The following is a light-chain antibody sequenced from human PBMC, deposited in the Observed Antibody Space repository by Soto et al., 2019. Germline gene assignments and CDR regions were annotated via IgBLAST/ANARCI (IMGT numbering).Light chain of an antibody. CDR1: SSDVGGYNY. J-gene: IGLJ1*01. CDR3: SSYTSSSTYV. V-gene: IGLV2-14*01. Sequence: QSALTQPASVSGSPGQSITISCTGTSSDVGGYNYVSWYQQHPGKAPKLMIYEVSNRPSGVSNRFSGSKSGNTASLTISGLRAEDEADYYCSSYTSSSTYVFGPGTKLTVL. CDR2: EVS.